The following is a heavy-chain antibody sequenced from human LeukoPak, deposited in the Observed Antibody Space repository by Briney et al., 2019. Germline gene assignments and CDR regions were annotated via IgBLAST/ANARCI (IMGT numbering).Heavy chain of an antibody. V-gene: IGHV1-69*04. J-gene: IGHJ3*02. Sequence: SVKVSCKASGGTFSSYAISWVRQAPGQGLEWMGRIIPILGIANYAQKFQGRVTITADKSTSTAYMELSSLRSEDTAVYYCARDLAMVRGVISAFDIWGQGTMVTVSS. CDR1: GGTFSSYA. D-gene: IGHD3-10*01. CDR3: ARDLAMVRGVISAFDI. CDR2: IIPILGIA.